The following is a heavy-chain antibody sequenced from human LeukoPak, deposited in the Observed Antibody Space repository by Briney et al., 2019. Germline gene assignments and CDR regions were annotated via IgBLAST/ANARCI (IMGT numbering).Heavy chain of an antibody. CDR2: ISSNGGST. J-gene: IGHJ3*02. CDR3: ARGHYSNYGGAFDI. Sequence: GGSLRLSCAASGFTFSSYAMHWVRQAPGKGLEYVSAISSNGGSTYYANSVKGRFTISRDNSKNTLYLQMGSLRAEDMAVYYCARGHYSNYGGAFDIWGQGTMVTVSS. CDR1: GFTFSSYA. D-gene: IGHD4-11*01. V-gene: IGHV3-64*01.